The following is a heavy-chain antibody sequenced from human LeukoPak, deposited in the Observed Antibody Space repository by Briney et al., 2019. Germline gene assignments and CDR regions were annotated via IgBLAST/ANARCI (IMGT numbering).Heavy chain of an antibody. Sequence: SETLSLTCTVSGGSISSHYWSWIRQPLGKGLEWIGYIYYSGSTNYNPSLRSRVTISVDTSKNQFSLKLSSVTAADTAVYYCARFKEGVDYWGQGTLVTVSS. J-gene: IGHJ4*02. CDR3: ARFKEGVDY. V-gene: IGHV4-59*11. CDR2: IYYSGST. D-gene: IGHD3-16*01. CDR1: GGSISSHY.